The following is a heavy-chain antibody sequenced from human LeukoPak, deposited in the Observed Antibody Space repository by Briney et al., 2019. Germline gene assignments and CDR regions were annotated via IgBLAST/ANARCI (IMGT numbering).Heavy chain of an antibody. CDR1: GYTLTELS. J-gene: IGHJ6*02. Sequence: ASVKVSCKVSGYTLTELSLHWVRQAPGKGLEWMGRFDPEDGETIYARKFQGRVTMTEDTSTDTAYMELSSLSSEATAVYFCAVSLTTGGYYGMDVWGQGTTVTVSS. CDR3: AVSLTTGGYYGMDV. D-gene: IGHD1-1*01. V-gene: IGHV1-24*01. CDR2: FDPEDGET.